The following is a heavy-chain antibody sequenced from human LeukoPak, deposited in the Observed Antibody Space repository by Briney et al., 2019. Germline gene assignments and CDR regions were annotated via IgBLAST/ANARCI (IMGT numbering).Heavy chain of an antibody. Sequence: PGGSLRLSCAVSGFTFSDYYVSWIRQAPGKGLEWVGRIKGKVDGGTTDYAAPVKGRFTISRDNSKNTLYLQMSSLKTEDTAVYYCTPGYSYGSYFDYWGQGTLVTVSS. J-gene: IGHJ4*02. CDR3: TPGYSYGSYFDY. D-gene: IGHD5-18*01. V-gene: IGHV3-15*01. CDR1: GFTFSDYY. CDR2: IKGKVDGGTT.